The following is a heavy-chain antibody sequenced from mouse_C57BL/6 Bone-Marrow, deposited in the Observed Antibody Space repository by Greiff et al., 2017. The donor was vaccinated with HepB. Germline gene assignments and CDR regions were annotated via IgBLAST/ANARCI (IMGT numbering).Heavy chain of an antibody. CDR1: GFTFSDYG. CDR3: ARWITTVVAHYAMDY. D-gene: IGHD1-1*01. Sequence: EVQRVESGGGLVKPGGSLKLSCAASGFTFSDYGMHWVRQAPEKGLEWVAYISSGSSTIYYADTVKGLFTISRDNAKNTLFLQMTSLRSEDTAMYYCARWITTVVAHYAMDYWGQGTSVTVSS. CDR2: ISSGSSTI. V-gene: IGHV5-17*01. J-gene: IGHJ4*01.